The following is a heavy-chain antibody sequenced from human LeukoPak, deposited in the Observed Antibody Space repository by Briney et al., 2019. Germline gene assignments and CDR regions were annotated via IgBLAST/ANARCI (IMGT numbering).Heavy chain of an antibody. CDR2: LNPNVGIT. CDR1: GYTFTDYY. Sequence: ASVKVSCKTSGYTFTDYYIHWVRQAPGQGLEWMGWLNPNVGITESAQKFKDRVTMTKDTSLSTAYMELSSLRSDDTAVYYCARGNEYRSFSLDVWGRGTLLIVSS. J-gene: IGHJ4*01. V-gene: IGHV1-2*02. D-gene: IGHD6-19*01. CDR3: ARGNEYRSFSLDV.